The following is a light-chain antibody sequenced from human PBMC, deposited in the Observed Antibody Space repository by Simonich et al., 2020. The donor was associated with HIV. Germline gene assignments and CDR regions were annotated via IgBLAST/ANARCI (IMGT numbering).Light chain of an antibody. V-gene: IGKV3-15*01. CDR3: QQYYSFPYT. CDR2: GAS. Sequence: EIVMTQSTATLSVSPGERATLSCRASQSVSSNLAWYQQKPGQAPRLLIYGASPRATGIPARFSGRGSGTEFTLTISSLQSEDFAVYYCQQYYSFPYTFGQGTKLEIK. J-gene: IGKJ2*01. CDR1: QSVSSN.